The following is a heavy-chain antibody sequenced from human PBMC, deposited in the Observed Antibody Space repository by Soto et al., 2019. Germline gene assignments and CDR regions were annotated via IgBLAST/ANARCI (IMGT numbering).Heavy chain of an antibody. D-gene: IGHD6-19*01. Sequence: ASETLSLTCTVSGASISAYAWSWIRQPAGKGLEWIGRLYSSGNTNYNPSFKSRLTMSADTSKNQFSLKLSSVTAADTAVYYCARGPYSSGWYVVDYWGHGTLVTVSS. CDR1: GASISAYA. J-gene: IGHJ4*01. V-gene: IGHV4-4*07. CDR2: LYSSGNT. CDR3: ARGPYSSGWYVVDY.